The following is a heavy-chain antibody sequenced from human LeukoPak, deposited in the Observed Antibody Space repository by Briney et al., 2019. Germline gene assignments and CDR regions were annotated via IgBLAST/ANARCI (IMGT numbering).Heavy chain of an antibody. D-gene: IGHD1-26*01. J-gene: IGHJ6*03. CDR3: AREVGGFRNYYYYYMDV. V-gene: IGHV3-21*01. Sequence: GGSLRLSCAASGFTFSSYWMHWVRQAPGKGLEWVSSISSSSSYIYYADSVKGRFTISRDNAKKSLYLQMNSLRADDTAVYYCAREVGGFRNYYYYYMDVWGKGTTVTVSS. CDR2: ISSSSSYI. CDR1: GFTFSSYW.